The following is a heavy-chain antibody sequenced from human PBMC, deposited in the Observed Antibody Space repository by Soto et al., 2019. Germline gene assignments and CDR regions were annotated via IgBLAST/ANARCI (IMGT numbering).Heavy chain of an antibody. J-gene: IGHJ6*02. V-gene: IGHV3-33*01. CDR3: TRDVQQLANYGMDV. CDR2: LWAGGNIR. D-gene: IGHD6-13*01. CDR1: GFSFSSHG. Sequence: QVQLVESGGNVVQPGGSLRLSCAASGFSFSSHGMHWVRQAPGKGLEWVAHLWAGGNIRYYAYSVNGRFTISSDHSKNTLYLQMSRLGAEDTAVYYCTRDVQQLANYGMDVWGQGTTVTVSS.